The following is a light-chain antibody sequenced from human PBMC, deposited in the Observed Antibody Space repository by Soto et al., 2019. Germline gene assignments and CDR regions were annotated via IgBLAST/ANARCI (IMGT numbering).Light chain of an antibody. CDR2: ATS. Sequence: DIQVMQSPSSLSASVGDRITITCRPSQNINNYLNWFQQKPGKAPKLLIYATSNLQTGVPPRFSGGGSGTVFTLTIDSLQPEDFATYYCQQSYSTPPYTFGQGTKLEIK. CDR1: QNINNY. V-gene: IGKV1-39*01. CDR3: QQSYSTPPYT. J-gene: IGKJ2*01.